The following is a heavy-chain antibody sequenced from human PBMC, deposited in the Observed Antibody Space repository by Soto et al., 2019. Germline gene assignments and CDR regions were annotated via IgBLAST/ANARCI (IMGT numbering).Heavy chain of an antibody. Sequence: LKISCTGFGYTFTTLWISWVRQMPGIGLEWMGRIDPRDSYTNYSPSFQGHVTISVDKSISTAYLQWGSLKASDTAMYYCARLYCSSSTCDSWFDPWGQGTLVTVSS. CDR2: IDPRDSYT. CDR3: ARLYCSSSTCDSWFDP. V-gene: IGHV5-10-1*01. CDR1: GYTFTTLW. J-gene: IGHJ5*02. D-gene: IGHD2-2*01.